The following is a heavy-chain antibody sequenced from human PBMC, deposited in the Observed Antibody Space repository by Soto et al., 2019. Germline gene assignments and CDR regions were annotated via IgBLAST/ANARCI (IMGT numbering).Heavy chain of an antibody. CDR3: ARGRDTIFGVVTPDAFDI. CDR1: GYTFTGYY. V-gene: IGHV1-2*02. J-gene: IGHJ3*02. D-gene: IGHD3-3*01. CDR2: INPNSGGT. Sequence: GASVKVSCKASGYTFTGYYMHWVRQAPGQGLEWMGWINPNSGGTNYAQKLQGRVTMTTDTSTSTAYMELRSLRSDDTAVYYCARGRDTIFGVVTPDAFDIWGQGTMVTVS.